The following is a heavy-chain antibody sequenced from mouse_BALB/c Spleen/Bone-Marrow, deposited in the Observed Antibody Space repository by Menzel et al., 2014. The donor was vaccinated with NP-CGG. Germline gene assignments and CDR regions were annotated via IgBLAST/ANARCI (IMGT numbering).Heavy chain of an antibody. CDR2: ISTGGSYT. D-gene: IGHD4-1*01. CDR1: GFTFSSYG. Sequence: DVKLVESGGDLVKPGGSLKLSCAASGFTFSSYGMSWVRQTPDKRLEWVATISTGGSYTYYPDSVKGRFTISRDNAKNTLYLQMSSLKSEDTAMYYCARRGNWDGRDAMDYLGQGTSVTVSS. CDR3: ARRGNWDGRDAMDY. J-gene: IGHJ4*01. V-gene: IGHV5-6*02.